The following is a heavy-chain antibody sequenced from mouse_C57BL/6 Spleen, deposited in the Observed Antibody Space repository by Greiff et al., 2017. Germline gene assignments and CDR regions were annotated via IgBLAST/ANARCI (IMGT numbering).Heavy chain of an antibody. D-gene: IGHD1-1*01. V-gene: IGHV1-81*01. Sequence: VQLQQSGAELARPGASVKLSCKASGYTFTSYGISWVKQRTGQGLEWIGEIYPRSGNTHYNEKFKGKATLTADKSSSTAYMELRSLTSEDSAVYFCARSDYGSSFYAMDYWGQGTSVTVSS. CDR3: ARSDYGSSFYAMDY. CDR2: IYPRSGNT. J-gene: IGHJ4*01. CDR1: GYTFTSYG.